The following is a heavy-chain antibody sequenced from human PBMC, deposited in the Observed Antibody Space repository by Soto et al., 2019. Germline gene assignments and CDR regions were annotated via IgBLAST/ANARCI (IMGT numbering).Heavy chain of an antibody. D-gene: IGHD4-17*01. CDR2: TYDDGRA. CDR1: VGAITSSPYF. V-gene: IGHV4-61*05. J-gene: IGHJ4*02. CDR3: ARMSRTVNY. Sequence: SETLSLTCTVSVGAITSSPYFWSWIRQSPGRGLEYIGYTYDDGRATYNPSLQSRVTISVDKSTSKFSLSLTSVAAADTAVYSCARMSRTVNYWGQGTPVTV.